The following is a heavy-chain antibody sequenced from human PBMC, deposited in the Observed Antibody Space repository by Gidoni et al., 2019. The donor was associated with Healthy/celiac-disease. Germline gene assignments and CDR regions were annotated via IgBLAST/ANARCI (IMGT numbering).Heavy chain of an antibody. V-gene: IGHV1-2*02. CDR2: TNPNSGGT. J-gene: IGHJ4*02. Sequence: QVQLVQSGAEVTKHGASVKFPCKASGYPFTGYYMHWVRQAPRQGLEWMGWTNPNSGGTSYAQKYQGRVTMTRDASNSTAYMELSRLRSDDKAVYYCAIDHSGAPDYWGQGTLVTVS. CDR3: AIDHSGAPDY. CDR1: GYPFTGYY.